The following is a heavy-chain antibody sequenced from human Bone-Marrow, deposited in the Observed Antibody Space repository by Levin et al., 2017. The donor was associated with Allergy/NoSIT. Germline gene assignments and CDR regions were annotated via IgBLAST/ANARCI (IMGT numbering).Heavy chain of an antibody. CDR3: ARDLGDPYYYESGGYYATGSLDY. D-gene: IGHD3-22*01. J-gene: IGHJ4*02. V-gene: IGHV3-33*01. CDR1: GFTLRRFG. CDR2: ISFNGDNK. Sequence: GESLKISCAASGFTLRRFGMHWVRQAPGKGLEWVTFISFNGDNKWYADSVKGRFTISRDNSKKMLYLQMNGLRAEDTAIYYCARDLGDPYYYESGGYYATGSLDYWGQGTLVAVTS.